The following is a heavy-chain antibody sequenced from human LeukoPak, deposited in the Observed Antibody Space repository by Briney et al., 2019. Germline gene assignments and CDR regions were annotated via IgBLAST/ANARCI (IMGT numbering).Heavy chain of an antibody. CDR2: IYWNDDK. Sequence: SGPTLVKPTQTLTLTCTFSGFSLRTSGVAVGWLRQPPGKALEWLVVIYWNDDKRSSPSLERRLTISKDTSKNQVVLTMTNMAPVDTATYYCATNDILTGDPFDVWGQGTVVTVSS. D-gene: IGHD3-9*01. J-gene: IGHJ3*01. CDR1: GFSLRTSGVA. V-gene: IGHV2-5*01. CDR3: ATNDILTGDPFDV.